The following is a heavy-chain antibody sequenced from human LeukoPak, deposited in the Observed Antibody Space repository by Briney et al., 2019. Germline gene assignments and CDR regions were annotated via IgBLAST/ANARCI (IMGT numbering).Heavy chain of an antibody. CDR3: ARMYSSAYYGMDV. J-gene: IGHJ6*04. CDR2: IYHSGST. CDR1: GCFLSNKNW. Sequence: SETLSLNCAVSGCFLSNKNWWGLGRPPPGEGLGWVGEIYHSGSTNYNPSLKSRVTISVDKSKNQFSLKLSSVTAADTAVYYCARMYSSAYYGMDVWGKGTTVTVSS. V-gene: IGHV4-4*02. D-gene: IGHD6-19*01.